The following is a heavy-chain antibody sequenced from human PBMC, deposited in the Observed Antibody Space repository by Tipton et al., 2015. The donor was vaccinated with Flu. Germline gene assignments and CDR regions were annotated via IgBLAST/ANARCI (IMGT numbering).Heavy chain of an antibody. J-gene: IGHJ4*02. CDR1: GGSIRSDY. CDR3: VRCKSGSYRHCFDY. D-gene: IGHD1-26*01. CDR2: IYSSGAT. V-gene: IGHV4-4*07. Sequence: TLSLTCTVSGGSIRSDYWSWIRQPAGKGPEWIGRIYSSGATNYNPSLKSRVTMSVDMSQNQFSLNLSSVTAADTAVYYCVRCKSGSYRHCFDYWGQGTLVTVSS.